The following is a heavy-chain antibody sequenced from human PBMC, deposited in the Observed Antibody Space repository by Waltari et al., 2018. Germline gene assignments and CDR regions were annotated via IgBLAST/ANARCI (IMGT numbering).Heavy chain of an antibody. Sequence: QLRLQQWGAGLLKPSETLSLTCAVSGGSFTGHYWSWSRQTPGKGLEWMGEVDHSGSANYSPSLKSRVTVSLDTSNKQVSLTLTSVTAADTGIYYCARDARDWEAVDNTYLDSWGQGTLVAVSS. D-gene: IGHD2-21*02. CDR1: GGSFTGHY. CDR3: ARDARDWEAVDNTYLDS. V-gene: IGHV4-34*01. CDR2: VDHSGSA. J-gene: IGHJ4*02.